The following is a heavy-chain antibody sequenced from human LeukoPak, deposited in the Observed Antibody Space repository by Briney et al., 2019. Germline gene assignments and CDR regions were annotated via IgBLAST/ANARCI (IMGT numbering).Heavy chain of an antibody. CDR1: GGTFSSYA. V-gene: IGHV1-69*04. Sequence: SVKVSCKASGGTFSSYAISWVRQAPGQGLEWMGRIIPILGIANYAQKFQGRVTITADKSTSTAYMELSSLRSEDTALYYCAKGTHYGDYVGAFDIWGQGTMVTVSS. D-gene: IGHD4-17*01. CDR2: IIPILGIA. CDR3: AKGTHYGDYVGAFDI. J-gene: IGHJ3*02.